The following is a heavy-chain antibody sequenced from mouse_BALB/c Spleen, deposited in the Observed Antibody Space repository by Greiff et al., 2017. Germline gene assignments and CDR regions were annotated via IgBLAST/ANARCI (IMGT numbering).Heavy chain of an antibody. CDR1: GFSLTSYG. Sequence: VQRVESGPGLVAPSQSLSITCTVSGFSLTSYGVHWVRQPPGKGLEWLGVIWAGGSTNYNSALMSRLSISKDNSKSQVFLKMNSLQTDDTAMYYCARESLIYDGYYVGFAYWGQGTLVTVSA. J-gene: IGHJ3*01. D-gene: IGHD2-3*01. CDR3: ARESLIYDGYYVGFAY. CDR2: IWAGGST. V-gene: IGHV2-9*02.